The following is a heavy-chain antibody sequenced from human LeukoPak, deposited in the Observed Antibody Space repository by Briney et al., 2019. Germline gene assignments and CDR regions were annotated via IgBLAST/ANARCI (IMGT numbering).Heavy chain of an antibody. Sequence: GGSLRLSCEVSGFTFDNNNMHWVRQTTGKGLEWVSAIGSAGYTYYADSVRGRFTITRDNAKQSLYLQMNSLRVEDTAVYHCVRQPDSARYGFDYWGRGTQVTVSS. CDR2: IGSAGYT. V-gene: IGHV3-13*01. CDR3: VRQPDSARYGFDY. J-gene: IGHJ4*02. D-gene: IGHD1-14*01. CDR1: GFTFDNNN.